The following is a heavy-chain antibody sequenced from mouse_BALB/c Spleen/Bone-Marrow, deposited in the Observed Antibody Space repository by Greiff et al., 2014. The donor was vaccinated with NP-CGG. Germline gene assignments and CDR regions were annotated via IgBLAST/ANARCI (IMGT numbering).Heavy chain of an antibody. D-gene: IGHD1-2*01. V-gene: IGHV14-3*02. CDR2: IDPANGNT. J-gene: IGHJ2*01. CDR1: GFNIKDTY. CDR3: ARYLDDYTATFDY. Sequence: EVKLMESGAELVKPGASVKLSCTASGFNIKDTYMHWVKQRPEQGLEWIGRIDPANGNTKYDPKFQGKATITADTSSNTAYLQLSSMTSEDAADYYCARYLDDYTATFDYWGQGTTLTVSS.